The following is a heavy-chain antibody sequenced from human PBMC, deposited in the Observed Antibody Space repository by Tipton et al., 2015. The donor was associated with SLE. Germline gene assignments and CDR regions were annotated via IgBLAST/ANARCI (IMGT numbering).Heavy chain of an antibody. D-gene: IGHD2-21*02. CDR2: IYNSGNT. V-gene: IGHV4-38-2*02. Sequence: GLVKPSETLSLSCDVSGFSISSGDYWGWIRQPPGKGLEWIGRIYNSGNTNYNPSLKSRVTISVDTSKNQFSLTLSSVTAADTAVYYCTRDAGGDTAFVYYFDDWGQGTLVIVSS. CDR1: GFSISSGDY. CDR3: TRDAGGDTAFVYYFDD. J-gene: IGHJ4*02.